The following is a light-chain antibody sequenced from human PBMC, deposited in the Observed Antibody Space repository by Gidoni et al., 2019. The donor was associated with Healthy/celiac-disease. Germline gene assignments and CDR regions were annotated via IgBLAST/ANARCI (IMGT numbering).Light chain of an antibody. CDR3: QQYNNWPPGGT. CDR1: QSVSSN. CDR2: GAS. V-gene: IGKV3-15*01. Sequence: EIVMTQSPATLSVSPGERATLSCRASQSVSSNLAWYQQKPGQAPRLLIYGASSGSGTEFTLTISSLQSEDFAVYYCQQYNNWPPGGTFXQXTKVEIK. J-gene: IGKJ1*01.